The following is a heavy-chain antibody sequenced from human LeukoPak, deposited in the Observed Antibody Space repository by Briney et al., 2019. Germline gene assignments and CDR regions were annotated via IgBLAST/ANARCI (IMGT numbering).Heavy chain of an antibody. CDR3: ARSSRVLWFGEPSNWFDP. V-gene: IGHV4-59*12. CDR2: IYYSGST. J-gene: IGHJ5*02. D-gene: IGHD3-10*01. CDR1: GGSISSYY. Sequence: SETLSLTCTVSGGSISSYYWSWIRQPPGKGLEWIGYIYYSGSTNYNPSLKSRVTISVDTSKNQFSLKLSSVTAADTAVYYCARSSRVLWFGEPSNWFDPWGQGTLVTVSS.